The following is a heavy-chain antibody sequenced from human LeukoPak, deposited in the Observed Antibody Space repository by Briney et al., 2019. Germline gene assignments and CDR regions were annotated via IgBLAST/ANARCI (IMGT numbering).Heavy chain of an antibody. CDR3: ARHLSGVTGYTYGRGIDY. J-gene: IGHJ4*02. D-gene: IGHD5-18*01. CDR1: GYSISSGYY. V-gene: IGHV3-7*01. CDR2: IKKDGSEK. Sequence: QSSETLSLTCTVSGYSISSGYYWGWIRQPPGKGLEWVANIKKDGSEKYYVDSVKGRFTISRDNAKTSLYLQMNSLRAEDTAVYYCARHLSGVTGYTYGRGIDYWGQGTLVTVSS.